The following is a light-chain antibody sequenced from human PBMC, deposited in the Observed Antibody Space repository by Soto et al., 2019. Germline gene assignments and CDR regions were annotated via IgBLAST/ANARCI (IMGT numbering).Light chain of an antibody. Sequence: DIVLTQSPATLSLSPGESATLSCRATRSVSSYLAWYQQKPGQAPSLLIYDASSRPTDIPARFSGSGSGTDFTLTISSLEPEDFALYYCQQRSNWPITVGQGNDWRL. CDR3: QQRSNWPIT. J-gene: IGKJ5*01. CDR1: RSVSSY. CDR2: DAS. V-gene: IGKV3-11*01.